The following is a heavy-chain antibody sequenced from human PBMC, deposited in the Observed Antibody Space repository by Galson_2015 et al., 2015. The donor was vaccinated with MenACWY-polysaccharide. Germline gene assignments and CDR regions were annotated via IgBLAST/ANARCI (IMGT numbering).Heavy chain of an antibody. J-gene: IGHJ4*02. D-gene: IGHD2-15*01. CDR1: GFTFSTYW. CDR3: VRGYSGGGDY. Sequence: SLRLSCAASGFTFSTYWMNWVRQVPGKGLVWVSHINYDGRTTSYADSVRGRFTISRDNAKSTLYLPMSSLRAEDTAIYYCVRGYSGGGDYWGQGTLVTVSS. CDR2: INYDGRTT. V-gene: IGHV3-74*01.